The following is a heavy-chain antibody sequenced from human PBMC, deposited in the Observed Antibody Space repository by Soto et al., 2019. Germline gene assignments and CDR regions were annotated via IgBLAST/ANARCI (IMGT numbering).Heavy chain of an antibody. V-gene: IGHV1-58*01. CDR2: IVVGSGNT. Sequence: SVKVSCKASGFTFTSSAVQWVRQARGQRLEWIGWIVVGSGNTNYAQKFQERVTITRDMSTSTAYMELSSLRSEDTAVYYCAAVFEYSSGWSRWGQGTLVTISS. D-gene: IGHD6-19*01. CDR1: GFTFTSSA. J-gene: IGHJ4*02. CDR3: AAVFEYSSGWSR.